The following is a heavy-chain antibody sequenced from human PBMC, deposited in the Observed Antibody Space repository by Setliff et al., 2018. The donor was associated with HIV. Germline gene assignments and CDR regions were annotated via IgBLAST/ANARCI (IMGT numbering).Heavy chain of an antibody. D-gene: IGHD2-2*03. CDR1: TFSSYA. CDR2: ISGSGGST. V-gene: IGHV3-23*01. CDR3: AKDLDIVVVPAAPDAFDI. Sequence: TFSSYASGWVRQAPGKGLEWVSAISGSGGSTYYADSVKGRFTISSDNSKNTLYLQMNSLRAEDTAVYYCAKDLDIVVVPAAPDAFDIWGQGTMVTVSS. J-gene: IGHJ3*02.